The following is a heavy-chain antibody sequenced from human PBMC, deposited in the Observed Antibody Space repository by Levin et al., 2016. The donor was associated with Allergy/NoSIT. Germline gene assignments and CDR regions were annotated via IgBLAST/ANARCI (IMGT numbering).Heavy chain of an antibody. CDR1: GFSFSTYS. V-gene: IGHV3-21*01. Sequence: GESLKISCAASGFSFSTYSMNWVRQAPGKGLEWVSCITSSSSYMYYADSVKGRFTISRDNAKSSLYLQMNSLRAEDTAVYYCARAVYGDFNYYGMDVWGQGTTVTVSS. D-gene: IGHD4-17*01. CDR3: ARAVYGDFNYYGMDV. CDR2: ITSSSSYM. J-gene: IGHJ6*02.